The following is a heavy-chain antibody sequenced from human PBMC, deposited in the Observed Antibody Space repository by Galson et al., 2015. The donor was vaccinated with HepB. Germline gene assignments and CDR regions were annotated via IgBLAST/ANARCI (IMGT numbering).Heavy chain of an antibody. Sequence: SLRLSCAVSGFSLSNYAMHWVRQAPGKGLEWVAVISNDGSKKYYADSVKGRFAISRDNSKNTLYLQMNSLRSEDMAVYYCARSPKFCSTSSCYSFYYYHGMDVWGQGTTVTVSS. CDR3: ARSPKFCSTSSCYSFYYYHGMDV. CDR2: ISNDGSKK. J-gene: IGHJ6*02. D-gene: IGHD2-15*01. CDR1: GFSLSNYA. V-gene: IGHV3-30*09.